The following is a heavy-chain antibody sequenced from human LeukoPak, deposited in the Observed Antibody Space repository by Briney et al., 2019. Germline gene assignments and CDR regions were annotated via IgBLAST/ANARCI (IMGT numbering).Heavy chain of an antibody. Sequence: ASVKVSCKASPDTFTRYGITWVRQAPGQGLEWMGWIKTVNGDTKYSQEFQGRLTITSDTSASTAYLELSSLRFEDMAVYYCARVAGTLFDYWGQGTLVTVSS. CDR1: PDTFTRYG. CDR3: ARVAGTLFDY. D-gene: IGHD6-19*01. J-gene: IGHJ4*02. CDR2: IKTVNGDT. V-gene: IGHV1-3*03.